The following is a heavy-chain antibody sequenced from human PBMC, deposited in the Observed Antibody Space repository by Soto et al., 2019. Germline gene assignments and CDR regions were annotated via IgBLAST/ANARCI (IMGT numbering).Heavy chain of an antibody. J-gene: IGHJ4*02. V-gene: IGHV3-74*01. CDR3: ARVPYCRSSSCYSYFDS. D-gene: IGHD2-2*01. CDR2: ISSDGSST. CDR1: GFTLSNYW. Sequence: EVQLVESGGGLVQPGGSLRLSCAASGFTLSNYWMHWARQAPGKGLVWVSRISSDGSSTNYADSVKGRFTISRDNAKNTLHLQMNSLRAEDTAVYYCARVPYCRSSSCYSYFDSWGQGPLVTVSS.